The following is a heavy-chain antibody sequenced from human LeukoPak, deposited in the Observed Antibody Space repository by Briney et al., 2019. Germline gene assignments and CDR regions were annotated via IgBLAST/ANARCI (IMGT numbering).Heavy chain of an antibody. V-gene: IGHV4-39*01. J-gene: IGHJ6*03. D-gene: IGHD2-15*01. CDR2: IYYSGST. Sequence: SETPPLTCTVSGGSISSSSYYWGWIRQPPGKGLEWIGSIYYSGSTYYNPSLKSRVTISVDTSKNQFSLKLSSVTAADTAVYYCARHVISGYNYMDVWGKGTTVTVSS. CDR3: ARHVISGYNYMDV. CDR1: GGSISSSSYY.